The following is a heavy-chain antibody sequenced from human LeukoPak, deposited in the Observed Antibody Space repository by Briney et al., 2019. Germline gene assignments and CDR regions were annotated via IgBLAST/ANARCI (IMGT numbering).Heavy chain of an antibody. Sequence: GGSLRLSCTASGSTFGDYAMSWVRQAPGKGLEWVGFIRSKGYGGTTEYAASVKGRFTISRDDSKSIAYLQMSSLKTEDTAVFYCTRDGYNLRRNDYWGQGTLVTVSS. D-gene: IGHD5-24*01. J-gene: IGHJ4*02. V-gene: IGHV3-49*04. CDR2: IRSKGYGGTT. CDR1: GSTFGDYA. CDR3: TRDGYNLRRNDY.